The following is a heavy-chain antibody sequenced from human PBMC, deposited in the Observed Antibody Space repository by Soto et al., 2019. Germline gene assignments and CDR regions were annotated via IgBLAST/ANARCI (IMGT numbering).Heavy chain of an antibody. V-gene: IGHV4-61*01. J-gene: IGHJ6*02. Sequence: SETLSLTCTVSGGSVSNISDYWSWVRQPPGKGLEWIGYIYYSGSADYNPSLGSRVTISLDTSKHQFSLKLSSVTTADPAVYYCARGVGFGYYYYHMDLWGQGTTVTVSS. D-gene: IGHD3-10*01. CDR2: IYYSGSA. CDR1: GGSVSNISDY. CDR3: ARGVGFGYYYYHMDL.